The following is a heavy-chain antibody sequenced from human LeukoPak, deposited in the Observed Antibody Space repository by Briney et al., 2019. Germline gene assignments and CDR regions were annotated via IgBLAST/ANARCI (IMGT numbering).Heavy chain of an antibody. J-gene: IGHJ6*03. CDR2: INPSGGST. D-gene: IGHD5-12*01. Sequence: ASVKVSCKAFGYTFTSYYMHWVRQAPGQGLEWMGIINPSGGSTSYAQKFQGRVTMTRDTSTSTAYMELSSLRSEDTAVYYCATATRVALVWYLEYYMEVWGKGTTVTVSS. V-gene: IGHV1-46*01. CDR1: GYTFTSYY. CDR3: ATATRVALVWYLEYYMEV.